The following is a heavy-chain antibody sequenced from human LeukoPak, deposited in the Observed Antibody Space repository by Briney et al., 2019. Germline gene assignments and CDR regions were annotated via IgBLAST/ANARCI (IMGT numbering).Heavy chain of an antibody. V-gene: IGHV4-59*12. CDR3: ARDGGYTYGYHY. CDR1: GGSINSYY. Sequence: SETLSLTCTVSGGSINSYYWSWIRQPPGKGLEWIGYIYYGGSTNYNPSLKSRVTISLDTSKNQFSLKLNSVTAADTAVYYCARDGGYTYGYHYWGQGTLVTVSS. CDR2: IYYGGST. D-gene: IGHD5-18*01. J-gene: IGHJ4*02.